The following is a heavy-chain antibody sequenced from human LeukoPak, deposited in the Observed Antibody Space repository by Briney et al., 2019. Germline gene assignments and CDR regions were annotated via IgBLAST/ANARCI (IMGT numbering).Heavy chain of an antibody. D-gene: IGHD6-13*01. CDR1: GGSISSGGYY. Sequence: SETLSLTCTVSGGSISSGGYYWSWIRQHPGKGLEWIGYIYYSGSTYYNPSLKSRVTISVDTSKNQFSLKLSSVTAADTAVYYCASMWAAAGRKIDYWGQGTLVTVSS. CDR3: ASMWAAAGRKIDY. V-gene: IGHV4-31*03. CDR2: IYYSGST. J-gene: IGHJ4*02.